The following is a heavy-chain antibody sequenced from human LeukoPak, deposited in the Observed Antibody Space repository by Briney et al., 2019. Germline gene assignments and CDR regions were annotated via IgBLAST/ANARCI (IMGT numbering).Heavy chain of an antibody. CDR1: GFNVSGNY. CDR2: IYRGGDT. V-gene: IGHV3-53*01. J-gene: IGHJ4*02. Sequence: GGSLRLSCAASGFNVSGNYMSWVRQAPGKGLEWVSVIYRGGDTYYADSVKGRITVSRDISKNTLYLQMNSLRAEDTAVYYCASISNWGQGILVTVSS. CDR3: ASISN.